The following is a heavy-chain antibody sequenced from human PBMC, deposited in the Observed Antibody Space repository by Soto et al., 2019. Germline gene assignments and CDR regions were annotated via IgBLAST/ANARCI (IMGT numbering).Heavy chain of an antibody. CDR2: ISPGGDTT. Sequence: EVQLLESGGDLVRPGGSLRLSCVASGFTFNRYDMSWVRQVPGKGLEWVSAISPGGDTTYYADSVKGRLTISRDNSRDTVYLQMNSLRAEDTAMYYCAKLVTPGSGWGLIDSWGQGTLVTVSS. J-gene: IGHJ4*02. D-gene: IGHD6-19*01. CDR1: GFTFNRYD. CDR3: AKLVTPGSGWGLIDS. V-gene: IGHV3-23*01.